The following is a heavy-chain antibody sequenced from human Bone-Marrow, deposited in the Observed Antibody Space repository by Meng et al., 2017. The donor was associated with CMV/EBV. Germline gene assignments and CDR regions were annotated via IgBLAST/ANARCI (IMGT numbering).Heavy chain of an antibody. D-gene: IGHD4/OR15-4a*01. CDR1: GFIFSSYE. V-gene: IGHV3-66*02. CDR2: IYSGSST. J-gene: IGHJ4*02. CDR3: ARDLTS. Sequence: GESLKISCAASGFIFSSYEMSWVRQAPGKGLEWVSVIYSGSSTYYADSVKGRFTISRDNSKNTLYLQMNSLRAEDTAVYYCARDLTSWGQGTLVTVSS.